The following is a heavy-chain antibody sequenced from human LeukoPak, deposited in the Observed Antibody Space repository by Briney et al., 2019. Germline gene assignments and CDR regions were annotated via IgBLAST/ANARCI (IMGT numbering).Heavy chain of an antibody. CDR1: GFTFSSYN. D-gene: IGHD3-22*01. V-gene: IGHV3-48*04. CDR3: ARGSGYYSYDAFDI. J-gene: IGHJ3*02. Sequence: GGSLRLSCAAFGFTFSSYNMNWVRQAPGKGLEWVSYISSGSTTISYADSVKGRFTISRDNAKNSLYLQMNSLRAEDTAVYYCARGSGYYSYDAFDIWGQGTMVTVSP. CDR2: ISSGSTTI.